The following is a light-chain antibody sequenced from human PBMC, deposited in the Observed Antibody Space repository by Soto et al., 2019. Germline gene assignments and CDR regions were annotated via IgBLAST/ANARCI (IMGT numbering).Light chain of an antibody. V-gene: IGLV1-51*01. J-gene: IGLJ3*02. CDR1: RSNIANNY. Sequence: QSPLTQPPSVSAAPGQKVTISCSGTRSNIANNYVSWYQQLPGTAPKLLIYDNNNRPSGIPDRFSGSKSGTSATLAITGLRAGDEADYYCGTWDSSLSAVVFGGGTKLTVL. CDR2: DNN. CDR3: GTWDSSLSAVV.